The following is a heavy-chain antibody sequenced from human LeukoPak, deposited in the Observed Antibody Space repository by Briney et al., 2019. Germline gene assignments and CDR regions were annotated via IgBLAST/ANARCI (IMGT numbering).Heavy chain of an antibody. CDR3: AKSTGPVAY. V-gene: IGHV6-1*01. CDR2: TYFRSKWYN. Sequence: SQTLSLTCAISGDSVSSNSAAWNWIRQFPSRGLEWLGRTYFRSKWYNDYAVSVKSRITIKPDTSKNQFSLQLNSVTPEDTAVYYCAKSTGPVAYWGQGTLVTVSS. D-gene: IGHD1-14*01. J-gene: IGHJ4*02. CDR1: GDSVSSNSAA.